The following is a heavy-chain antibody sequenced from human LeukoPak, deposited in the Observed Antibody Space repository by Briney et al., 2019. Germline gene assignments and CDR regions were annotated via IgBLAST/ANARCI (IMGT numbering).Heavy chain of an antibody. V-gene: IGHV4-39*07. D-gene: IGHD4-11*01. Sequence: SETLSLTCTVSGGSISSNSYYWGWIRQPPGKGLKWIGSIYHSGSTYYNPSLKSRVTISVDASKNQFSLKLSSVTAADTAVYYCARDLNDYSNYQFDYWGQGTLVTVSS. CDR3: ARDLNDYSNYQFDY. CDR1: GGSISSNSYY. J-gene: IGHJ4*02. CDR2: IYHSGST.